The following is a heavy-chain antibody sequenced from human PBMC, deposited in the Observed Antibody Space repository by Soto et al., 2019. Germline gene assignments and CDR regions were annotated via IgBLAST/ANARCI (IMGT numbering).Heavy chain of an antibody. Sequence: WTWIRPRPGKGLEWIGYIYYSGSTYYSPSLKSRLSISLDTSKNQFSLRLSSVTAADTAMYYCARARLRAVYAFDIWGQGTMVTVSS. CDR3: ARARLRAVYAFDI. J-gene: IGHJ3*02. V-gene: IGHV4-31*02. CDR2: IYYSGST. D-gene: IGHD5-12*01.